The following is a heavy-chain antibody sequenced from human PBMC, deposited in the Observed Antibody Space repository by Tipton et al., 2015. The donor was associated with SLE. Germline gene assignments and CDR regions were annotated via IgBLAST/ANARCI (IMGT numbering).Heavy chain of an antibody. CDR1: GFTFSTYG. D-gene: IGHD3-3*01. J-gene: IGHJ3*01. Sequence: SLRLSCAASGFTFSTYGMHWVRQAPGKGLEWVAFIRYDGSNKYYADSVKGRFTFSRDNSKNTLSLQMNSLRAEDTAVYFCAKAGFFSGYYDAFDVWGQGTMVTVSS. CDR2: IRYDGSNK. CDR3: AKAGFFSGYYDAFDV. V-gene: IGHV3-30*02.